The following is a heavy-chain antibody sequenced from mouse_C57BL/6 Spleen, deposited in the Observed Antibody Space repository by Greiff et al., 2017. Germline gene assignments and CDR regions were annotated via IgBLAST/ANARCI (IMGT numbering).Heavy chain of an antibody. D-gene: IGHD2-3*01. CDR2: IDPSDSYT. Sequence: QVQLQQPGAELVMPGASVKLSCKASGYTFTSYWMHWVKQRPGQGLEWIGEIDPSDSYTNYNQKFKGKSTLTVDKSSSTAYMQLSSLTSEDSAVYYCARSAIYDGYYYLDYWGQGTTLTVSS. V-gene: IGHV1-69*01. J-gene: IGHJ2*01. CDR1: GYTFTSYW. CDR3: ARSAIYDGYYYLDY.